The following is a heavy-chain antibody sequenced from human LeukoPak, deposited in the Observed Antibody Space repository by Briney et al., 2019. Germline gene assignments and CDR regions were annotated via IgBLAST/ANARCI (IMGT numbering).Heavy chain of an antibody. J-gene: IGHJ4*02. D-gene: IGHD1-1*01. Sequence: GGSLRLSCTASGFTFGDYAMSWFRQAPGKGLEWVGFIRSKAYGGTTVYAASVKGRFTISRDDSKSIAYLQMNSLKTEDTAVYYCTRWESGNWNDFPPNNYFDYWGQGTLVTVSS. V-gene: IGHV3-49*03. CDR3: TRWESGNWNDFPPNNYFDY. CDR2: IRSKAYGGTT. CDR1: GFTFGDYA.